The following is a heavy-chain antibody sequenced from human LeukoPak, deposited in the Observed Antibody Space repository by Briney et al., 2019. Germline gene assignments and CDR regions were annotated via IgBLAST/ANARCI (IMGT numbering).Heavy chain of an antibody. V-gene: IGHV3-21*04. CDR1: GFTFSSYS. J-gene: IGHJ3*02. D-gene: IGHD3-3*01. CDR3: ATWGLTIFGVVIDPDHDSFDI. Sequence: PGGSLRLSCAASGFTFSSYSMNWVRQAPGKGLEWVSSISSSSSYIYYRDSVKGRFTISRDNAKNSLFLQMNSLRAEDTAVYYCATWGLTIFGVVIDPDHDSFDIWGQGTRVIVSS. CDR2: ISSSSSYI.